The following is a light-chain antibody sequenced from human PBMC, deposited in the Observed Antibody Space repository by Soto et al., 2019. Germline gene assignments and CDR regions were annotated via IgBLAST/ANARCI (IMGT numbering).Light chain of an antibody. Sequence: QSVLTQPASVSGSPGQSITIYCTGTSSDVGGYNYVSWYQQHPGKAPKLMIYEVSNRPSGVSNRFSGSKSVNTASLTISGLPAEDEADYYCSSYTSSSTGGVFGGGTKLIVL. CDR3: SSYTSSSTGGV. V-gene: IGLV2-14*01. CDR2: EVS. CDR1: SSDVGGYNY. J-gene: IGLJ2*01.